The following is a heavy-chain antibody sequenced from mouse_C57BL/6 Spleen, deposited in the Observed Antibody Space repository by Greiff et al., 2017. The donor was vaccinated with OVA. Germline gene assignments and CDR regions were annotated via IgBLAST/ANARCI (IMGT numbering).Heavy chain of an antibody. CDR3: AGSYDAEGYFDV. V-gene: IGHV1-64*01. CDR1: GYTFTSYW. D-gene: IGHD2-3*01. J-gene: IGHJ1*03. Sequence: VQLQQPGAELVKPGASVKLSCKASGYTFTSYWMHWVKQRPGQGLEWIGMIHPNSGSTNYNEKFKSKATLTVDKSSSTAYMQLSSLTSEGSAVEYCAGSYDAEGYFDVWGTGTTVTVSS. CDR2: IHPNSGST.